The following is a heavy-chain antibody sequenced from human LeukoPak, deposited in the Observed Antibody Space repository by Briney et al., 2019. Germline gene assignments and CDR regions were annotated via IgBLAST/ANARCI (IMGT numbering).Heavy chain of an antibody. CDR2: IYYSGST. Sequence: SETLSLTCTVSGGSISSYYWSWIRQPPGKGLEWIGYIYYSGSTNYNPSLKSRVTISVDTSKNQFSLKLSSVTAADTAVYYCASRYVLRFLEWVFDYWGQGTLVTVSS. V-gene: IGHV4-59*12. CDR1: GGSISSYY. J-gene: IGHJ4*02. CDR3: ASRYVLRFLEWVFDY. D-gene: IGHD3-3*01.